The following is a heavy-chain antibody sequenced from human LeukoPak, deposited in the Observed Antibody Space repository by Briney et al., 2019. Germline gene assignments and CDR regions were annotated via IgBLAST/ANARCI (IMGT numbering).Heavy chain of an antibody. CDR2: VDYTGIT. CDR1: GGSISSSGYY. J-gene: IGHJ3*02. CDR3: ARASGGRFLEWLPDAFDI. Sequence: PSETLSLTCTVSGGSISSSGYYWGWIRQPPGKGLEWIGSVDYTGITSHSPSLKSRVTISVDTSKNQFSLKVSSVSAADTGVYYCARASGGRFLEWLPDAFDIWGQGTMVTVSS. D-gene: IGHD3-3*01. V-gene: IGHV4-39*01.